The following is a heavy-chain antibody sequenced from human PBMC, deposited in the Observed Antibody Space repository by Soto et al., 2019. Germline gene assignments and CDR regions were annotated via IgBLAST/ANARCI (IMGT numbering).Heavy chain of an antibody. Sequence: QVQLQESGPGLVKPSETLSLTFTVSGGSVSSSGFYWCWIRQPPGKGLEWIGIITYTGTTHYHPPLKSRVTISVDTLKNQFSLRVTSVTAADTAVYYCARAYPGGLPKTGWGQRTLVTVSA. CDR1: GGSVSSSGFY. D-gene: IGHD2-21*02. J-gene: IGHJ4*02. CDR3: ARAYPGGLPKTG. CDR2: ITYTGTT. V-gene: IGHV4-61*08.